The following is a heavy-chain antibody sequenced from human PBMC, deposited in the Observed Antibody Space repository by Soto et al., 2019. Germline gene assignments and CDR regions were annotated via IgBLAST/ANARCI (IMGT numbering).Heavy chain of an antibody. CDR1: GFTFSSYA. CDR3: ASHDYGDYPGEFDY. Sequence: EVQLLESGGGLVQPGGSLRLSCAASGFTFSSYAMSWVRQAPGKGLEWVSAISGSGGSTYYADSVKGRFTISRDNSTNTLYLQMNSLRAEDTAVYYWASHDYGDYPGEFDYWGQGTLVTVSS. CDR2: ISGSGGST. J-gene: IGHJ4*02. V-gene: IGHV3-23*01. D-gene: IGHD4-17*01.